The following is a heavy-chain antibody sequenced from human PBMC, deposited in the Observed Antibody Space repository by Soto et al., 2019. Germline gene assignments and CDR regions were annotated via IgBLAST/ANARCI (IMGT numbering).Heavy chain of an antibody. CDR1: GYTFSDYY. CDR2: IDTSGTKI. D-gene: IGHD3-3*01. V-gene: IGHV3-11*01. CDR3: ASHYDMWSGYLSPVDY. J-gene: IGHJ4*02. Sequence: QVQLVESGGDLVKPGGSLRLSCAASGYTFSDYYMSWIRQAPGKGLEWISYIDTSGTKIYYADSVKGRFTITRDNAKNSLSVEMSSLRDEDTAVYYCASHYDMWSGYLSPVDYWGQGTLVTVSS.